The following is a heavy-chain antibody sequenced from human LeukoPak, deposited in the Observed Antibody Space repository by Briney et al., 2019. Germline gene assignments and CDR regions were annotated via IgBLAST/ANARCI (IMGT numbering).Heavy chain of an antibody. V-gene: IGHV4-34*01. CDR3: ARRSGYGYFQH. D-gene: IGHD1-1*01. CDR1: GGSFSGYY. J-gene: IGHJ1*01. CDR2: INHSGST. Sequence: SETLSLTCAVYGGSFSGYYWSWIRQPPGKGLEWIGEINHSGSTNYNPSLKSRVTISVDMSKNQISLKLSSVTAADTAVYYCARRSGYGYFQHWGQGTLVTVFS.